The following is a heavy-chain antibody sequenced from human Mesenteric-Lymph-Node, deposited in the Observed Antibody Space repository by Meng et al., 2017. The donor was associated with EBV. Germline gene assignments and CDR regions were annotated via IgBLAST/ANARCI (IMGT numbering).Heavy chain of an antibody. CDR1: GLNIDNVW. CDR3: ITDPSIILKGVVMGPYDN. V-gene: IGHV3-15*01. J-gene: IGHJ4*02. Sequence: VQLVESGGGWVKPGGSLRLSCTASGLNIDNVWMSWVRQAPGKGLEWVGRVKRKTDGGTTEYAAPVKGRFTVSRGESENTLYLQMNSLSTEDTAMYYCITDPSIILKGVVMGPYDNWGQGTLVTVST. D-gene: IGHD3-10*01. CDR2: VKRKTDGGTT.